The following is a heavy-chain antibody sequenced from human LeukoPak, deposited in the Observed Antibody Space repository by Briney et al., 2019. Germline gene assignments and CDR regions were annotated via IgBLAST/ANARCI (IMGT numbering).Heavy chain of an antibody. CDR3: ARDAQWELHALDV. CDR2: IIPIFDRP. CDR1: GGRFKSYG. V-gene: IGHV1-69*06. D-gene: IGHD1-26*01. J-gene: IGHJ3*01. Sequence: GASVKVSCKTIGGRFKSYGFSWVRQAPGQGLEWMGGIIPIFDRPNYAQKFEGRVTITADKSTNTTYMEISSLTSDDTAVYYCARDAQWELHALDVWGRGTMVIVSS.